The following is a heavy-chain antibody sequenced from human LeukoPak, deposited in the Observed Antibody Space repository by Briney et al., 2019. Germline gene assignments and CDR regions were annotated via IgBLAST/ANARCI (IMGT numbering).Heavy chain of an antibody. CDR3: ARGAGFLDY. J-gene: IGHJ4*02. CDR2: ISSGSSYI. D-gene: IGHD6-19*01. V-gene: IGHV3-21*01. CDR1: GFTFSSYW. Sequence: PGGSLRLSCAASGFTFSSYWMSWVRQAPGKGLEWVSSISSGSSYIYYADSVKGRFTISRDNAKNSLYLQMNSLRAEDTAVYYCARGAGFLDYWGQGTLVTVSS.